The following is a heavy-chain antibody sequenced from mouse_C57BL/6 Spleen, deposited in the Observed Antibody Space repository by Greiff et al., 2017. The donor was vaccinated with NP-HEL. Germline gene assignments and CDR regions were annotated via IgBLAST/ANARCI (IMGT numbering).Heavy chain of an antibody. CDR3: ARDYDYDYYAMDY. CDR2: IDPSDSYT. D-gene: IGHD2-4*01. J-gene: IGHJ4*01. CDR1: GYTFTSYW. V-gene: IGHV1-59*01. Sequence: VQLQQPGAELVRPGTSVKLSCKASGYTFTSYWMHWVKQRPGQGLEWIGVIDPSDSYTNYNQKFKGKATLTVDTSSSTAYMQLSSLTSEDSAVYYCARDYDYDYYAMDYWGQGTSVTVSS.